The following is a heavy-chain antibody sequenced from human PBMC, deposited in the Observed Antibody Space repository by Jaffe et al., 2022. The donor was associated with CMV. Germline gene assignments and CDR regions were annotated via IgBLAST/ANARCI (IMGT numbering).Heavy chain of an antibody. Sequence: EVQLVETGGGLIQPGGSLRLSCAASGFTVSSNYMSWVRQAPGKGLEWVSVIYSGGSTYYADSVKGRFTISRDNSKNTLYLQMNSLRAEDTAVYYCARSPPLLYYMDVWGKGTTVTVSS. CDR2: IYSGGST. J-gene: IGHJ6*03. V-gene: IGHV3-53*02. CDR3: ARSPPLLYYMDV. CDR1: GFTVSSNY.